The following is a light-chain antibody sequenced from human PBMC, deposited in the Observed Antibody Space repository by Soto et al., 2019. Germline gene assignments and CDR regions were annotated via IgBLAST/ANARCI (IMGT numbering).Light chain of an antibody. CDR3: QQYISYPYT. Sequence: DIQMTQFPSTLSASVGDRVTLTCRASQTTNTWLAWYQQKPGTAPKLLIYDASSLEAGVPARFSASGSGTEFTLTISSLQPDDLATYYCQQYISYPYTFGQGTKVEIK. CDR2: DAS. CDR1: QTTNTW. J-gene: IGKJ2*01. V-gene: IGKV1-5*01.